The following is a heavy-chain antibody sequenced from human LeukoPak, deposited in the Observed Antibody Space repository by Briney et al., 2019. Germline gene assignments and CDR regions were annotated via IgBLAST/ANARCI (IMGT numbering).Heavy chain of an antibody. Sequence: ASVKVSCKASGGTFSSYAISWVRQAPGQGLEWMGGIIPIFGTANYAQKFQGRVTITADESTSTAYMELSSLRSEDTAAYYCASGAGSGRLYYYYYMDVWGKGTTVTVSS. CDR2: IIPIFGTA. CDR1: GGTFSSYA. D-gene: IGHD1-26*01. CDR3: ASGAGSGRLYYYYYMDV. J-gene: IGHJ6*03. V-gene: IGHV1-69*13.